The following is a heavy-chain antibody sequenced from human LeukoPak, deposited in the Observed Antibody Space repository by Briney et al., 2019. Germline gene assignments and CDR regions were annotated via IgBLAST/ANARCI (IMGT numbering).Heavy chain of an antibody. D-gene: IGHD2-2*02. CDR1: NISVSDHF. V-gene: IGHV3-53*01. CDR2: LYTGGST. CDR3: MSSRYKSGPRPRYFQH. J-gene: IGHJ1*01. Sequence: GGSLRLSCAASNISVSDHFMTWVRQAPGKGLECVAVLYTGGSTFYADSVQGRFTISRDNSLNTLFLQMDNLRGDDTAVYYCMSSRYKSGPRPRYFQHWGQGTLVTVSS.